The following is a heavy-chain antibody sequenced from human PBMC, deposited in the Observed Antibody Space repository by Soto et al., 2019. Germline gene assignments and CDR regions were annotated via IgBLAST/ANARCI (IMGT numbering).Heavy chain of an antibody. CDR1: GYTFTSYA. CDR2: INAGNGNT. CDR3: ARSGGSSWSFDY. D-gene: IGHD6-13*01. J-gene: IGHJ4*02. V-gene: IGHV1-3*01. Sequence: QVQLVQSGAEVKKPGASVKVSCKASGYTFTSYAMHWVRQAPGQRLEWMGWINAGNGNTKYSQKFQGRVTITRDTSASTAYMELSRLRSEDTAVYYCARSGGSSWSFDYWGQGTLVTVST.